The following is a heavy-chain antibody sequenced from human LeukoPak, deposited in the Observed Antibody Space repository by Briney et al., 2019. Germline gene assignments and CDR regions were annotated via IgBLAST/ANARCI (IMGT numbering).Heavy chain of an antibody. V-gene: IGHV4-61*02. J-gene: IGHJ4*02. CDR3: ARGRPQYEAARFDY. CDR1: GDSISGSIYY. CDR2: IYTSGST. D-gene: IGHD6-6*01. Sequence: PSETLSLTCTVSGDSISGSIYYWSWIRQPAGKGLEWIGRIYTSGSTNYNPSLKSRVTMSVDTSKNQFSLKLSSVTAADTAVYYCARGRPQYEAARFDYWGQGTLVTVSS.